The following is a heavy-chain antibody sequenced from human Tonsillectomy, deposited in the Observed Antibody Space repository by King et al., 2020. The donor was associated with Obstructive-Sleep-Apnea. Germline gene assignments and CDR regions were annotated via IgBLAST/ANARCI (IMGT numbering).Heavy chain of an antibody. CDR3: ARSSGWGSEFNWFDP. D-gene: IGHD6-19*01. V-gene: IGHV4-59*08. J-gene: IGHJ5*02. CDR2: IYYSGST. Sequence: VQLQESGPGLVKPSESLSLTCTVSGGSISSYYWSWIRQPPGKGLEWIGYIYYSGSTNYNPSLKSRVTISVDKSKNQISLKLSSVTAADTAVYYCARSSGWGSEFNWFDPWGQGTLVTVSS. CDR1: GGSISSYY.